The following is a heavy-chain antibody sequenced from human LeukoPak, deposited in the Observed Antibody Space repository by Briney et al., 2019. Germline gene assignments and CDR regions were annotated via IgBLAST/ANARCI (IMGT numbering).Heavy chain of an antibody. CDR2: ISGSGGST. J-gene: IGHJ4*02. Sequence: GGSLRLSCAASGFTFSSYAMSWVRQAPGKGLEWVSAISGSGGSTYYADSVKGRFTISRDNSKNTLYLQMNSLRAEDTAVYYCAKGLGLRYFDWLSTLDYWGQGTLVTVSS. CDR1: GFTFSSYA. D-gene: IGHD3-9*01. CDR3: AKGLGLRYFDWLSTLDY. V-gene: IGHV3-23*01.